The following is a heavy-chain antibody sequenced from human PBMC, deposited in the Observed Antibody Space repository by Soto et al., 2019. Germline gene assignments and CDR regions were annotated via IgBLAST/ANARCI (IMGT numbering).Heavy chain of an antibody. CDR2: IIPILGIA. D-gene: IGHD3-9*01. Sequence: ASVKVSCKASGGTFSSYTISWVRQAPGQGLEWMGRIIPILGIANYAQKFQGRVTITADKSTSTAYMELSSLRSEGTAVYYCARGWPAYYDILTGYYHNWFEPWGQGTRVTVSS. J-gene: IGHJ5*02. CDR1: GGTFSSYT. CDR3: ARGWPAYYDILTGYYHNWFEP. V-gene: IGHV1-69*02.